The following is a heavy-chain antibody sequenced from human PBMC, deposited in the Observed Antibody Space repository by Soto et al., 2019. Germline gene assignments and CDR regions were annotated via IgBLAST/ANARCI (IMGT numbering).Heavy chain of an antibody. CDR2: TYYRSKWYN. CDR3: VRVLAAAGSFDY. J-gene: IGHJ4*02. V-gene: IGHV6-1*01. CDR1: GDSVSSNSAA. D-gene: IGHD6-13*01. Sequence: CAISGDSVSSNSAAWNWIRQSPSRGLEWLGRTYYRSKWYNDYAVSVKSRITINPDTSKNQFSLQLNSVTPEDTAVYYCVRVLAAAGSFDYWGQGTLVTVSS.